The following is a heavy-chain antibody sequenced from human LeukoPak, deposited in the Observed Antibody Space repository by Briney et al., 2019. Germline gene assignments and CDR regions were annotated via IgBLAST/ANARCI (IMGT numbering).Heavy chain of an antibody. D-gene: IGHD6-13*01. CDR2: ISAYNGNT. V-gene: IGHV1-18*04. CDR3: ARGLYSSSWSHQYYFDY. CDR1: GYTFTDYY. Sequence: GASVKVSCKASGYTFTDYYMHWVRQAPGQGLEWMGWISAYNGNTNYAQKLQGRVTMTTDTSTSTAYMELRSLRSDDTAVYYCARGLYSSSWSHQYYFDYWGQGTLVTVSS. J-gene: IGHJ4*02.